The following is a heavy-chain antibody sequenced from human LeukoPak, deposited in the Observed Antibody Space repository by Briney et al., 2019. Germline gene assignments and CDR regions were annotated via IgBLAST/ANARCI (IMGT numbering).Heavy chain of an antibody. V-gene: IGHV3-53*01. D-gene: IGHD4-11*01. CDR1: GFTVSSNY. Sequence: PGGSLRLSCAASGFTVSSNYMSWVRQAPGKGLEWVSVIYSGGSTYYADSVKGRFTISRDNSKNTLYLQMNSLRAEDTAVYYCAKSQMVSVTTEPPDYWGQGTLVTVSS. CDR3: AKSQMVSVTTEPPDY. J-gene: IGHJ4*02. CDR2: IYSGGST.